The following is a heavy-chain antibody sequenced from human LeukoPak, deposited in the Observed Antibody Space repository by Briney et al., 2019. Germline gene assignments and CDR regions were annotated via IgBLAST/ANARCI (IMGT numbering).Heavy chain of an antibody. D-gene: IGHD2-2*01. CDR3: AREISLGLHCSSTSCYGGGFDY. J-gene: IGHJ4*02. CDR2: IIPIFGTA. V-gene: IGHV1-69*13. CDR1: GGTFSTYA. Sequence: ASVKVSCKASGGTFSTYAISWVRQAPGQGVEWMGGIIPIFGTANYAQKFQGRVTITADESTSTAYMELSSLRSEDTAVYYCAREISLGLHCSSTSCYGGGFDYWGQGTWSPSPQ.